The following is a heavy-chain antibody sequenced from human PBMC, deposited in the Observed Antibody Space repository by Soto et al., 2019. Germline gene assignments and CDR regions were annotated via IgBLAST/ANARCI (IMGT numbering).Heavy chain of an antibody. Sequence: QVQLVQSGGGVVQPGRSLRLSCAASGFTLSDFAMHWVRPAPGKGLEWVALISNDGGIEHYGDSVRGRFTISRDNSKHMLYLQMTSLRVEDTAVYYCARAVPWMDVWGQGTTVTVSS. CDR1: GFTLSDFA. J-gene: IGHJ6*01. V-gene: IGHV3-30-3*01. CDR2: ISNDGGIE. CDR3: ARAVPWMDV.